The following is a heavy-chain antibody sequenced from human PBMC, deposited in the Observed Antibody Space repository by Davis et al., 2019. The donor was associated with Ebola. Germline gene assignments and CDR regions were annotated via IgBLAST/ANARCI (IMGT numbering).Heavy chain of an antibody. J-gene: IGHJ4*02. V-gene: IGHV1-3*01. Sequence: ASVKVSCKASGGTFSSYAMHWVRQAPGQRLEWMGWINAGNGNTKYSQKFQGRVTITRDTSASTAYMELSSLRSEDTAVYYCARDRGDGYTFDYWGQGTLVTVSS. CDR2: INAGNGNT. CDR1: GGTFSSYA. D-gene: IGHD5-24*01. CDR3: ARDRGDGYTFDY.